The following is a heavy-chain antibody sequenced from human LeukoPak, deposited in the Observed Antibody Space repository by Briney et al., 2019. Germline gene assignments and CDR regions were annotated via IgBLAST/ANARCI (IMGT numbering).Heavy chain of an antibody. CDR2: ISYDGSNK. CDR3: ARDRAAAGTDYYYGMDV. Sequence: GGSLRLSCAASGFTFSSYAMHWVRQAPGKGLEWVAVISYDGSNKYYADSVKGRFTISRDNSKNTLYLQTNSLRAEDTAVYYCARDRAAAGTDYYYGMDVWGQGTTVTVSS. CDR1: GFTFSSYA. J-gene: IGHJ6*02. D-gene: IGHD6-13*01. V-gene: IGHV3-30-3*01.